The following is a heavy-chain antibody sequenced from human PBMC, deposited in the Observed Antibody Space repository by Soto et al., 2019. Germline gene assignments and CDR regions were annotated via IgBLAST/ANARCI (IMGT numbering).Heavy chain of an antibody. D-gene: IGHD2-2*01. CDR3: ASPVVPAAKGAFDI. CDR1: GYTFTSYG. Sequence: GASVKVSCKASGYTFTSYGISWVRQAPGQGLEWMGWISAYNGNTNYAQKLQGRVTMTTDTSTSTAYMELRSLRSDDTAVYYCASPVVPAAKGAFDIWGQGTMVTVSS. J-gene: IGHJ3*02. CDR2: ISAYNGNT. V-gene: IGHV1-18*04.